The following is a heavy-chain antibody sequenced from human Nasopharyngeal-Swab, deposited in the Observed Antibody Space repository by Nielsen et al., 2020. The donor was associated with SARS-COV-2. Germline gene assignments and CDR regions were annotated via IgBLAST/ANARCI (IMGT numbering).Heavy chain of an antibody. CDR2: IYPDDSDT. Sequence: GESLKISCKGSGYSFTNFWIGWVRQMPGKGLEWMGIIYPDDSDTRYSPSFEGQVTISVDKSISPAYLQWRSLKASATAMYSCARAGDGLDFWGQGTMVTVSS. CDR3: ARAGDGLDF. J-gene: IGHJ3*01. V-gene: IGHV5-51*01. CDR1: GYSFTNFW.